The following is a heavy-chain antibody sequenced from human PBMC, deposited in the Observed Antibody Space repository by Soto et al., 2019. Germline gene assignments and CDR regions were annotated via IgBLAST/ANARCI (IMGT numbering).Heavy chain of an antibody. Sequence: SETLSLTCTVSGGSISSSSYYWCWIRQPPGEGLEWIGSIYYSGSTYYNPSLKSRVTISVDTSKNQFSLKLSSVTAADTAVYYSARHVQGDYFDYWGQGTLVTVSS. V-gene: IGHV4-39*01. J-gene: IGHJ4*02. CDR1: GGSISSSSYY. CDR3: ARHVQGDYFDY. CDR2: IYYSGST.